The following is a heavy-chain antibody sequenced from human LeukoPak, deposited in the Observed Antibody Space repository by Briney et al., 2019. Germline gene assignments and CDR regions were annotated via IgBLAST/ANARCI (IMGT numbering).Heavy chain of an antibody. Sequence: ASVKVSCKAPGYTFIGYYMHWVRQAPGQGLEWMGWIDPNSGGTNYAQKFQARVTMTRDTSISTAYIELSRLRSDDTTVYYCARAQYFYPHHLYVYWGQGTRVTVSS. D-gene: IGHD3-10*01. CDR3: ARAQYFYPHHLYVY. J-gene: IGHJ4*02. CDR2: IDPNSGGT. V-gene: IGHV1-2*02. CDR1: GYTFIGYY.